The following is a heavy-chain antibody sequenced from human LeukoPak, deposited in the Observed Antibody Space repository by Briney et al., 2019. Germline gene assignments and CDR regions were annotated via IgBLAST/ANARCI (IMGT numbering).Heavy chain of an antibody. J-gene: IGHJ4*02. V-gene: IGHV3-15*01. CDR3: TTDPDIVVVPAKRSFDY. CDR1: GFTFSSYA. D-gene: IGHD2-2*01. Sequence: GGSLRLSCAASGFTFSSYAMSWVRQAPGKGLEWVGRIKSKTDGGTTDYAAPVKGRFTISRDDSKNTLYLQMNSLKTEDTAVYYCTTDPDIVVVPAKRSFDYWGQGTLVTVSS. CDR2: IKSKTDGGTT.